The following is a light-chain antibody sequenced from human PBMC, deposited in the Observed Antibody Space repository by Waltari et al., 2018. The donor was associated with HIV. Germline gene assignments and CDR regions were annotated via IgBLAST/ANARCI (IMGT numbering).Light chain of an antibody. CDR3: AAWDDSLSGLV. Sequence: QSVLTQAPSSSGPPGQRVTISCSGTNSTIGSNFLYWYQQVPGGAPKLLIYRNNQRPSGVPDRFSGSKSVTSASLAISGLRSEDEADYYCAAWDDSLSGLVFGGRTKLTVL. V-gene: IGLV1-47*01. CDR1: NSTIGSNF. CDR2: RNN. J-gene: IGLJ2*01.